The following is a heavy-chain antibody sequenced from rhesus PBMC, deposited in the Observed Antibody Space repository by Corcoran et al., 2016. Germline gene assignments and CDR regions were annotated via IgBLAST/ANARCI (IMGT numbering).Heavy chain of an antibody. Sequence: QVQLVQSGDEVKKPGASVKVSCRASGFTFGSYAINWVGQAPGQGLECMGVIIPIVGITNYAEKFQGSVTITAYTSTSTAYMELSSLRSEDTAVYYCARSAPLLTVGFDYWGQGVLVTVSS. V-gene: IGHV1-198*02. D-gene: IGHD2-15*01. CDR1: GFTFGSYA. CDR3: ARSAPLLTVGFDY. J-gene: IGHJ4*01. CDR2: IIPIVGIT.